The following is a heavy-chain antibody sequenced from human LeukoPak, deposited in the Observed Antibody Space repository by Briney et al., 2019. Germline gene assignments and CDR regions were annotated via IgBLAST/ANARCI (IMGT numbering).Heavy chain of an antibody. CDR1: GGSFSGYY. CDR3: ARGGNVDVVVPAARPYYFDY. CDR2: INHSGST. V-gene: IGHV4-34*01. Sequence: PSETLSHTCAVYGGSFSGYYWSWIRQPPGKGLEWIGEINHSGSTNYNPSLKSRVTISVDTSKNQFSLKLSSVTAADTAVYYCARGGNVDVVVPAARPYYFDYWGQGTLVTVSS. D-gene: IGHD2-2*01. J-gene: IGHJ4*02.